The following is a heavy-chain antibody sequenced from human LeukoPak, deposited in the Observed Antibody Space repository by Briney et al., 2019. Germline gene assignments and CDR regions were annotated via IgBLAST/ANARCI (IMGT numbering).Heavy chain of an antibody. Sequence: SETLSLTCGVHRGPVLSTNWWTWIRQPPGKGLEWIGEVHHDGRTNFNPSLKSRLTMSVDLSENHDSRKLTSVATAVTAVYYSAKECGIYRPLDYSGQGTLVTVSS. D-gene: IGHD3-3*02. CDR1: RGPVLSTNW. CDR3: AKECGIYRPLDY. J-gene: IGHJ4*02. V-gene: IGHV4-4*02. CDR2: VHHDGRT.